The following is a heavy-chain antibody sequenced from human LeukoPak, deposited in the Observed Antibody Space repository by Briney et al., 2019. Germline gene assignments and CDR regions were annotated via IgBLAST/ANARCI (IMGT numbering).Heavy chain of an antibody. D-gene: IGHD3-3*02. CDR2: ISSSSTI. CDR3: ARDFHFWSGFHYYYYMDV. CDR1: GFTFSSYS. V-gene: IGHV3-48*04. J-gene: IGHJ6*03. Sequence: GGSLRLSCVASGFTFSSYSINWVRQAPGKGLEWLSYISSSSTIYYADSVKGRFAISRDNAENSLYLQMNSLRAEDTAVYYCARDFHFWSGFHYYYYMDVWGKGTTVTVSS.